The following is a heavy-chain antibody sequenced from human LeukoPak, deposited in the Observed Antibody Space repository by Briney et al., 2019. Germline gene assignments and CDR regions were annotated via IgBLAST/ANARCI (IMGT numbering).Heavy chain of an antibody. CDR3: ARLPTGFPNWFDP. CDR1: GGSFSGYY. Sequence: SETLSLTCAVYGGSFSGYYWSWIRQPPGKGLEWIGEINHSGSTNYNPSLKSRVTISVDTSKNQFSLKLSSVTAADTAVYYCARLPTGFPNWFDPWGQGALVTVSS. CDR2: INHSGST. D-gene: IGHD3-9*01. V-gene: IGHV4-34*01. J-gene: IGHJ5*02.